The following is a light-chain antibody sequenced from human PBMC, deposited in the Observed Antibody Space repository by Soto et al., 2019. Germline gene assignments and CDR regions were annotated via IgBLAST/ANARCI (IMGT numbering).Light chain of an antibody. CDR2: KAA. CDR1: QSISRG. V-gene: IGKV1-5*03. J-gene: IGKJ3*01. CDR3: HRSFT. Sequence: DIQMTQSPSTLSASVGDKVTITCRASQSISRGLAWDQQKPGKAPKLLIYKAASLDSGDPSRFSGSGSGTEFTLTISSLQPDDFASYYCHRSFTFGHGTKVDSK.